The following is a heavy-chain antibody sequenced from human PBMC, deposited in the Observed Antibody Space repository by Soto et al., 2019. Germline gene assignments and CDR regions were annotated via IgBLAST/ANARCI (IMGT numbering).Heavy chain of an antibody. J-gene: IGHJ4*02. CDR2: IYYSGST. CDR3: ARGGGDIVLVPAAFDY. D-gene: IGHD2-2*01. V-gene: IGHV4-31*03. CDR1: GGSISSGGYY. Sequence: QVQLQESGPGLVKPSQTLSLTCTVSGGSISSGGYYWSWIRQHPGKGLEWIGYIYYSGSTYYNPSLESRVTIPXXTXKXXFSLKLSSVTAADTAVYYCARGGGDIVLVPAAFDYWGQGTLVTVSS.